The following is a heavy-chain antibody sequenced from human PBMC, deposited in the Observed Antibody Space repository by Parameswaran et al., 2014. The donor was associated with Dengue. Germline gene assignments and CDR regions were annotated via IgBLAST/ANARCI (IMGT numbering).Heavy chain of an antibody. Sequence: RWIRQPPGKGLEWVSAISGSGAGTYYADSVKGRFTISRDNSKNTLYLQMNSLRAEDTAVYYCAKAESPGSYSSFDYWGQGTLVTVSS. CDR2: ISGSGAGT. J-gene: IGHJ4*02. V-gene: IGHV3-23*01. D-gene: IGHD1-26*01. CDR3: AKAESPGSYSSFDY.